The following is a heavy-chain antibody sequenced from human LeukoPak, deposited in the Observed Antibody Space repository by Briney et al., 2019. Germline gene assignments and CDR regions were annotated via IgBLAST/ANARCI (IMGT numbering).Heavy chain of an antibody. CDR3: AKVRGSGGFVIDY. CDR2: IFPRDSDT. Sequence: GASLQISCQDSGSIFTNSWIGWMRQLPGKGLEWMGIIFPRDSDTRYSPSFQGQVTMSADKSISTAYLQWSSLKASDTAMYYCAKVRGSGGFVIDYWGQGTVVTVSS. CDR1: GSIFTNSW. D-gene: IGHD6-19*01. V-gene: IGHV5-51*01. J-gene: IGHJ4*02.